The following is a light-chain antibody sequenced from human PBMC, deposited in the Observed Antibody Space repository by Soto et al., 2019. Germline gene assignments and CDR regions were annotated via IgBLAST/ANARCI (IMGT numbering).Light chain of an antibody. CDR2: EGS. V-gene: IGLV2-14*02. CDR1: SSDVGSYNL. J-gene: IGLJ2*01. Sequence: QSALTQPASVSGSPGQSITISCTGTSSDVGSYNLVSWYQQHPGKAPKLMIYEGSKRPSGVSNRFSGSKSGNTASLTISGLQAEDEADYYCSSYAVSTPLVIFGGGTKLTVL. CDR3: SSYAVSTPLVI.